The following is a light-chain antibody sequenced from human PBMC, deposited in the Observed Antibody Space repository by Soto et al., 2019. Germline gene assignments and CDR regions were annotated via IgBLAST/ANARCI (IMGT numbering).Light chain of an antibody. J-gene: IGKJ1*01. V-gene: IGKV3-20*01. CDR1: QSVSSSY. CDR3: QRGT. Sequence: EIGLTQSPGTLSLSPGERATLSCRASQSVSSSYLAWYQQKPGQAPRLLIYGASSRATGIPDRFSGSGSGTDFTLTISRLEPEDFAVYYCQRGTFGQGTKVEIK. CDR2: GAS.